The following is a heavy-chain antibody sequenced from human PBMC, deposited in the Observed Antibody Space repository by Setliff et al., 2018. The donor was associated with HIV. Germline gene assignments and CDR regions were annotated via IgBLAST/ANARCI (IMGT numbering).Heavy chain of an antibody. D-gene: IGHD3-10*01. CDR2: INTGNANT. Sequence: ASVKVSCKASGYTFTSYTIHWVRQAPGQRLEWMGWINTGNANTKYSQKFQDRVTITRDTSASTAYMELSSLRSEDTAVYYCARDGRVLLRFGELAWYFDLWGRGTLVTVSS. CDR1: GYTFTSYT. J-gene: IGHJ2*01. V-gene: IGHV1-3*04. CDR3: ARDGRVLLRFGELAWYFDL.